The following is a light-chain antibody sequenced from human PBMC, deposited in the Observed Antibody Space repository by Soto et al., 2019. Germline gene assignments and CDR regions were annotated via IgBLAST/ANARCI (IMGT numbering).Light chain of an antibody. J-gene: IGKJ1*01. V-gene: IGKV4-1*01. CDR1: QSVLYSSNNKNY. Sequence: DIVMTQSPDSLAVSLGERATINCKSSQSVLYSSNNKNYLAWYQQKPGQPPKLLIYWASTRESGGPDRFSGSGSGTDFTLTNSSLQAEDGAVYYCQQYYSSPPTFGQGTKVQIK. CDR2: WAS. CDR3: QQYYSSPPT.